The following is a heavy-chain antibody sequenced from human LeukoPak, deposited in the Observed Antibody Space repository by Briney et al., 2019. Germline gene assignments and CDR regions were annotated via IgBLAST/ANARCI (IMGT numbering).Heavy chain of an antibody. CDR2: INHSGST. V-gene: IGHV4-34*01. D-gene: IGHD2-8*01. Sequence: SETLSLTCAVYGGFFSGYYWSWIRQPPGKGLEWIGEINHSGSTNYNPSLKSRVTISVDTSKNQFSLKLSSVTAADTAVYYCARGAKRSMLWGQGTLVTVSS. CDR3: ARGAKRSML. J-gene: IGHJ1*01. CDR1: GGFFSGYY.